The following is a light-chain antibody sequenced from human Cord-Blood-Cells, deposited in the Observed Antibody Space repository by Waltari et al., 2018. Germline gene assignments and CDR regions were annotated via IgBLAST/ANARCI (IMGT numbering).Light chain of an antibody. Sequence: DIQMTQSPFTLSASVGDRVTLTCRASQSISSWLAWYQQKRGKAPKPLIHKASRLESGVPSRFSGSGSETEFTLTISNLQPDDFATYYCQQYNSSPYPFGQGTKLEIK. CDR2: KAS. V-gene: IGKV1-5*03. CDR3: QQYNSSPYP. J-gene: IGKJ2*01. CDR1: QSISSW.